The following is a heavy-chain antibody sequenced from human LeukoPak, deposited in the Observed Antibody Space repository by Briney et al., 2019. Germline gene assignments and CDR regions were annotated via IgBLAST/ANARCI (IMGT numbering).Heavy chain of an antibody. CDR3: ASGRNLRYSN. V-gene: IGHV3-30*04. CDR1: GFTYSSYA. J-gene: IGHJ3*01. D-gene: IGHD3-9*01. Sequence: GGSLRLSCAASGFTYSSYAMYWIRQAPGKGLEWVAVISYDGSNKYYADSVKGRFTISRDNSKNTLYLQMNSLRVEDTAVYYCASGRNLRYSNWGQGTMVTVSS. CDR2: ISYDGSNK.